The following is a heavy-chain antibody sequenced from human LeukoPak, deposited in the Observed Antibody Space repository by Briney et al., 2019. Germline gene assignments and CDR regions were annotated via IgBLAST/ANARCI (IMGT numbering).Heavy chain of an antibody. CDR3: ARDLSVVGYYYYGMDV. V-gene: IGHV4-59*01. Sequence: SETLSLTCSVSDGSINSYYWSWIRQPPGKGLEWIGYIYYSGSTNYNPSLKSRVTISVDTSKNQFSLKLSSVTAADTAVYYCARDLSVVGYYYYGMDVWGQGTTVTVSS. CDR2: IYYSGST. CDR1: DGSINSYY. D-gene: IGHD2-21*01. J-gene: IGHJ6*02.